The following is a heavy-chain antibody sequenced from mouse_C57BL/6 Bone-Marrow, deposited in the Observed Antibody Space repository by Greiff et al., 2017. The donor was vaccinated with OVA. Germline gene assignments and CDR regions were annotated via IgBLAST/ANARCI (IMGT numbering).Heavy chain of an antibody. V-gene: IGHV5-9*01. CDR1: GFTFSSYT. J-gene: IGHJ2*01. CDR3: ARHDDGYYDY. D-gene: IGHD2-3*01. CDR2: ISGGGGNT. Sequence: EVQRVESGGGLVKPGGSLKLSCAASGFTFSSYTMSWVRQTPEKRLEWVATISGGGGNTYYPDSVKGRFTISRDNAKNTLYLQMSSLRSEDTALYYCARHDDGYYDYWGQGTTLTVSS.